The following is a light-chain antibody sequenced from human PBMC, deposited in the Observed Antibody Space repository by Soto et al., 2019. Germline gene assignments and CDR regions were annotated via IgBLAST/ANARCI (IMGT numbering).Light chain of an antibody. CDR3: QQYNSYSRT. CDR1: HHMRNY. CDR2: HAS. Sequence: DIQMSQSPSSLSASVGDRVSITCQASHHMRNYLNWYQQKSGKAPKLLIYHASSLDSGVPLRFSGSGSGTEFTLTISSLQPDDFATYYCQQYNSYSRTFGQGTKVDIK. V-gene: IGKV1-5*01. J-gene: IGKJ1*01.